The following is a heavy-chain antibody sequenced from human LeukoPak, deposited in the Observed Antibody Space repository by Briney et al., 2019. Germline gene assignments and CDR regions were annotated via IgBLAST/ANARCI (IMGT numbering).Heavy chain of an antibody. V-gene: IGHV4-4*07. J-gene: IGHJ4*02. D-gene: IGHD3-10*01. CDR2: IYTSGSS. CDR3: ARQGMVRGVANFDY. Sequence: PSETLSLTCTVSGGSISSYYWSWIRQPAGKGLEWIGRIYTSGSSNYNPSLKSRVTMSVDTSKNQFSLKLSSVTAADTAVYYCARQGMVRGVANFDYWGQGTLVTVSS. CDR1: GGSISSYY.